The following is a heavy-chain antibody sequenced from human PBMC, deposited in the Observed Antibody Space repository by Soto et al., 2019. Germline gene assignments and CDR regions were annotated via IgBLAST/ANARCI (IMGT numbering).Heavy chain of an antibody. V-gene: IGHV3-15*01. J-gene: IGHJ4*02. Sequence: VQLVESGGGLVQPGGSLRLSCAASGFTFSNAWMSWVRQAPGKGLEWVGRIKSKTDGGTTDYAAPVKGRFTISRDDSKNTLYLQMNSLKTEDTAVYYCTSTFTMVRTDFDYWGQGTLVTVSS. CDR3: TSTFTMVRTDFDY. CDR2: IKSKTDGGTT. D-gene: IGHD3-10*01. CDR1: GFTFSNAW.